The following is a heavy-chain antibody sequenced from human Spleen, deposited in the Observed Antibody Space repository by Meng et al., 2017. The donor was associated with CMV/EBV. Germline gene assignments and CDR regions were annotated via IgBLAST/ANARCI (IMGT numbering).Heavy chain of an antibody. CDR1: GLTFNSYA. CDR2: INGRGDTA. V-gene: IGHV3-23*01. D-gene: IGHD6-19*01. J-gene: IGHJ6*02. Sequence: GGSLRLSCAVSGLTFNSYAMTWVRQAPGKGLDWVSSINGRGDTAYYADSLKGRFTISRDNSKSTLYLQINSLRAEDTAVYYCARVLAVSGLTPPPEVYGMDVWGQGTTVTVSS. CDR3: ARVLAVSGLTPPPEVYGMDV.